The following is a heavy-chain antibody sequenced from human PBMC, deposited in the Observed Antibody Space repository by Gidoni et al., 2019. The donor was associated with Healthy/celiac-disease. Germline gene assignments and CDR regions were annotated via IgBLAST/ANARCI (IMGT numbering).Heavy chain of an antibody. V-gene: IGHV1-69*02. D-gene: IGHD3-16*02. J-gene: IGHJ4*02. CDR2: IIPILGIA. CDR1: GGTFSSYT. CDR3: ASQEPYYDYVWGSYRWDY. Sequence: QVQLVQSGAEVKKPGSSVKVSCKASGGTFSSYTISWVRQAPGQGLEWMGRIIPILGIANYAQKFQGRVTITADKSTSTAYMELSSLRSEDTAVYYCASQEPYYDYVWGSYRWDYWGQGTLVTVSS.